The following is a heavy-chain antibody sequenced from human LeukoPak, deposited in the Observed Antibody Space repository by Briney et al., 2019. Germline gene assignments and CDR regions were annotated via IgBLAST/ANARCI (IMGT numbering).Heavy chain of an antibody. D-gene: IGHD6-13*01. CDR2: INGGGNKK. Sequence: GGSLRLSCEASGLTFYGYWMHWFRQLPGKGLVWVSEINGGGNKKNYADSVRGRLTVSRDNAKDTVHLKMDSLRVEDTAVYYCARGTVGAPGIDYWGQGTLVSVSS. J-gene: IGHJ4*02. V-gene: IGHV3-74*01. CDR3: ARGTVGAPGIDY. CDR1: GLTFYGYW.